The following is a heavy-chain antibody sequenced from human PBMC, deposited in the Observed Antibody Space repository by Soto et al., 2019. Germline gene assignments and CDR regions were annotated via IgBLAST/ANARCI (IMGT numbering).Heavy chain of an antibody. D-gene: IGHD6-13*01. CDR2: IGYDGSNK. CDR1: GFTFSSYG. Sequence: QVQLVESGGVVVQPGRSLRLSCAASGFTFSSYGMHWVRQAPGKGLEWVAVIGYDGSNKYYADSVKGRFTISRDNSKNTLYLQLHSLRAEDTAVYYCARESRAQQLVLNWFDPWGQGTLVTVSS. J-gene: IGHJ5*02. V-gene: IGHV3-33*01. CDR3: ARESRAQQLVLNWFDP.